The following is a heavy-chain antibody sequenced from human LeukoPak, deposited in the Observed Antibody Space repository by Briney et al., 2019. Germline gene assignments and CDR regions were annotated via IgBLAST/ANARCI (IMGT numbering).Heavy chain of an antibody. V-gene: IGHV3-7*01. D-gene: IGHD6-13*01. CDR3: ARDPAAAGPGGNWFDP. CDR1: GFTFSSYW. Sequence: GGSLRLSCAASGFTFSSYWMSWVRQAPGKGLEWVANIKQDGSEKYDVDSVKGRFTISRDNAKNSLYLQMNSLRAEDTAVYYCARDPAAAGPGGNWFDPWGQGTLVTVSS. J-gene: IGHJ5*02. CDR2: IKQDGSEK.